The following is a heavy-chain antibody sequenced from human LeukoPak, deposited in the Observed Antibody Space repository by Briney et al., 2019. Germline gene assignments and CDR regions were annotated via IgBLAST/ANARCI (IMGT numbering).Heavy chain of an antibody. CDR2: ISSSSSTI. CDR1: GFTLSSYS. CDR3: ARDEGYCSGGSCQPFDY. V-gene: IGHV3-48*01. D-gene: IGHD2-15*01. J-gene: IGHJ4*02. Sequence: PGGSLRLSCAASGFTLSSYSMNWVRQAPGKGLEWVSYISSSSSTIYYADSVKGRFTISRDNAKNSLYLQMNSLRAEDTAVYYCARDEGYCSGGSCQPFDYWGQGTLVTVSS.